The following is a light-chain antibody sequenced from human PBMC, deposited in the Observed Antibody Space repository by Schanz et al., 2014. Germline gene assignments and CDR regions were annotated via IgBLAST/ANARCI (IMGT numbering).Light chain of an antibody. V-gene: IGKV1-27*01. Sequence: SQLTQSPSSLSASVGDIVTITCRASEDIRTYLAWYQQKPGKAPRLLIYSASTLQSGVPSRFSGSGSGTDFTLTISSLQPEDVATYYCQNYNSAPKITFGPGTKVDIK. CDR1: EDIRTY. CDR2: SAS. CDR3: QNYNSAPKIT. J-gene: IGKJ3*01.